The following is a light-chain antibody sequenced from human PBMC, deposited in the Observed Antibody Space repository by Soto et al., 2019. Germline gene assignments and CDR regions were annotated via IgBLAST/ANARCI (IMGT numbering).Light chain of an antibody. CDR3: QQSNSYSPVN. CDR2: KAS. Sequence: DIQMTQSPSTLSASVGDRVTITCRASQSISSWLAWYQQKPGKAPKLLIYKASSLESGVPSRFSGSGYGTAFTLTISSLQPDDFATYYCQQSNSYSPVNFGGGTKVDIK. CDR1: QSISSW. V-gene: IGKV1-5*03. J-gene: IGKJ4*01.